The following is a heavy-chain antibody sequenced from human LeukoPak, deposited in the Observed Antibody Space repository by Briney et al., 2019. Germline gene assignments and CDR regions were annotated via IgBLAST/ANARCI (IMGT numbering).Heavy chain of an antibody. J-gene: IGHJ5*02. D-gene: IGHD4/OR15-4a*01. Sequence: GASVKVSCKASGGTFSRYAVNWVRQAPGQGLEWMGGIIPIFGTANYAQKFQGRVTITADESTSTAYMELSSLRSEDTAVYYCAKEHGADCVNNICLFNWFDPWGQGTLVTVSS. CDR1: GGTFSRYA. CDR3: AKEHGADCVNNICLFNWFDP. CDR2: IIPIFGTA. V-gene: IGHV1-69*13.